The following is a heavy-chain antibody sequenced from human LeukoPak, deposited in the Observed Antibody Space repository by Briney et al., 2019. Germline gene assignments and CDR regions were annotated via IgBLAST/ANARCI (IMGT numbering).Heavy chain of an antibody. CDR1: GGPFSGYY. CDR3: ARRPIRGYYFDY. V-gene: IGHV4-34*01. Sequence: SGTLSLTCAVYGGPFSGYYWSWIRQPPGKGLEWIGEINHSGSTNYNPSLKSRVTISVDTSKNQFSLKLSSVTAADTAVYYCARRPIRGYYFDYWGQGTLVTVSS. CDR2: INHSGST. J-gene: IGHJ4*02. D-gene: IGHD4-23*01.